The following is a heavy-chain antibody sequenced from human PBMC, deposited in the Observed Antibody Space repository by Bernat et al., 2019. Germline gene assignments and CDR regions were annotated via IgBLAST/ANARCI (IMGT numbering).Heavy chain of an antibody. CDR3: ARELHGTTDAFDI. Sequence: QVQLVQSGAEVKKPGASVKVSCKASGYTFTGYYMHWVRQAPGQGLEWMGWINPNSGGTNNARKFRGWVTMTRDTTIRTDNMELSRLRSDDTAVYYCARELHGTTDAFDIWGQGTMVTVSS. CDR1: GYTFTGYY. CDR2: INPNSGGT. D-gene: IGHD1-7*01. V-gene: IGHV1-2*04. J-gene: IGHJ3*02.